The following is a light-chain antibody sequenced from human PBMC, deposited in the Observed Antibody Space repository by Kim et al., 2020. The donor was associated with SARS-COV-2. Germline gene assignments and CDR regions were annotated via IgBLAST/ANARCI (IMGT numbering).Light chain of an antibody. CDR1: NSDIGFYNY. V-gene: IGLV2-14*03. CDR3: SSYRSSSTL. Sequence: PGQSITISCTGTNSDIGFYNYVSWYQQHPGKAPKLVIYDVSNRPSGVSNRFSGSKSGNTASLTISGLQAEDEGYYYCSSYRSSSTLFGGGTQLTVL. J-gene: IGLJ2*01. CDR2: DVS.